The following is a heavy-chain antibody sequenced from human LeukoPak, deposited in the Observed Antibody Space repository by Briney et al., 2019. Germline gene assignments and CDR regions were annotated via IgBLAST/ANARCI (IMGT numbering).Heavy chain of an antibody. CDR1: GGSISSSSYY. J-gene: IGHJ5*02. CDR3: ARPFYDYVWGSYGWFDP. D-gene: IGHD3-16*01. V-gene: IGHV4-39*01. Sequence: PSETLSLTCTVSGGSISSSSYYWGWIRQPPGKGLEWIGSIYYSGSTYYNPSLKSRVTISVDTSKNQFSLKLSSVTAADTAVYYCARPFYDYVWGSYGWFDPWGQGTLVTVSS. CDR2: IYYSGST.